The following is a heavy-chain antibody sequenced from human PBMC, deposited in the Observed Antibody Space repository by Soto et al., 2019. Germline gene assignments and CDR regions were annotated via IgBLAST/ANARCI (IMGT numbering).Heavy chain of an antibody. D-gene: IGHD4-4*01. J-gene: IGHJ5*02. Sequence: SETLSLTCTVSGGSISSYYWSWIRQPPGKGLEWIGYIYYSGSTNYNPSLKSRVTISVDTSKNQFSLKLSSVTAADTAVYYCARHDDYTNWLDPWGQGTLVTVSS. CDR3: ARHDDYTNWLDP. V-gene: IGHV4-59*08. CDR1: GGSISSYY. CDR2: IYYSGST.